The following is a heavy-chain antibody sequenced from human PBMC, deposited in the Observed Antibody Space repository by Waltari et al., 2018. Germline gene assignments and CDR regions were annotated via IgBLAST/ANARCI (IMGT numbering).Heavy chain of an antibody. CDR2: INHSGST. CDR3: ARLGSSWFWYFDL. CDR1: GGSFSGYY. Sequence: QVQLQQWGAGLLKPSETLSLTCAVYGGSFSGYYWSWISQPPGKGLEWIGEINHSGSTNYNPSLKSRVTISVDTSKNQFSLKLSSVTAADTAVYYCARLGSSWFWYFDLWGRGTLVTVSS. V-gene: IGHV4-34*01. J-gene: IGHJ2*01. D-gene: IGHD6-13*01.